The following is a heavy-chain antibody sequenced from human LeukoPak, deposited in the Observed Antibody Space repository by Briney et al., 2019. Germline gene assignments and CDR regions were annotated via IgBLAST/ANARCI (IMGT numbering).Heavy chain of an antibody. J-gene: IGHJ4*02. CDR3: AGGTARYSSDLGC. Sequence: GGSLRLSCAASGFTFSSYSMNWVRQAPGKGLEWVSSISSSSSYIYYADSVKGRFTISRDNAKNSLYLQMNSLRAEDTAVYYCAGGTARYSSDLGCWGQGTLVTVSS. CDR2: ISSSSSYI. V-gene: IGHV3-21*01. D-gene: IGHD6-25*01. CDR1: GFTFSSYS.